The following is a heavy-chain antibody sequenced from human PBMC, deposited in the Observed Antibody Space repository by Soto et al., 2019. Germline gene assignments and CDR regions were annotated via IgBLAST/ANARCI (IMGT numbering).Heavy chain of an antibody. J-gene: IGHJ4*02. V-gene: IGHV3-23*01. CDR2: ISGSGGST. CDR3: AKDASIVGATNFDY. Sequence: AGSLRLSCEVSGLSVTANYMSWVRQAPGKGLEWVSAISGSGGSTYHADSVKGRFTISRDNSKNTLYLQMNSLRAEDTAVYYCAKDASIVGATNFDYWGQGTLVTVSS. CDR1: GLSVTANY. D-gene: IGHD1-26*01.